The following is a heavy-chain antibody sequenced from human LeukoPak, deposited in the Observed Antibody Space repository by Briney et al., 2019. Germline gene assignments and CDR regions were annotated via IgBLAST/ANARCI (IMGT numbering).Heavy chain of an antibody. CDR1: GYTFTGYY. Sequence: GASVTVSCQASGYTFTGYYMHWVRQAPGQGLEWMGWINPNSGGTNYAQKFQGRVTMTRDTSISTAYMELSRLRSDDTAVYYCARGSPYDILTGSLDYWNQGTLVTVSS. V-gene: IGHV1-2*02. CDR2: INPNSGGT. J-gene: IGHJ4*02. D-gene: IGHD3-9*01. CDR3: ARGSPYDILTGSLDY.